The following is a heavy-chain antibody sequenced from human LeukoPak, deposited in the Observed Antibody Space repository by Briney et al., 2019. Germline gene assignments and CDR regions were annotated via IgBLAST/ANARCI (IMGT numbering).Heavy chain of an antibody. CDR1: GGSISSYY. CDR2: IYYSGST. CDR3: ARDHSSDRWFDP. D-gene: IGHD6-19*01. Sequence: SETLSLTCTVSGGSISSYYWSWIRQPPGKGLEWIGYIYYSGSTNYNPSLKSRVTISVDTSKNQFSLKLSSVTAADTAVYYCARDHSSDRWFDPWGQGTLVTVSS. V-gene: IGHV4-59*01. J-gene: IGHJ5*02.